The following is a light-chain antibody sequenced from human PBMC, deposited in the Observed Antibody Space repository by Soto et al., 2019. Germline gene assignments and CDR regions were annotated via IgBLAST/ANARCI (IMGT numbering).Light chain of an antibody. J-gene: IGKJ3*01. CDR3: QQFNSYPPFT. V-gene: IGKV1-13*02. CDR1: QGISSA. Sequence: AIQLTQSPSSLSASVGDRVTITCRASQGISSALAWYQQKPGKAPKLLIYDASSLESGVPSRFRGSGSGTDFTLTISSLQTEDFATYYCQQFNSYPPFTFGPGTKVDIK. CDR2: DAS.